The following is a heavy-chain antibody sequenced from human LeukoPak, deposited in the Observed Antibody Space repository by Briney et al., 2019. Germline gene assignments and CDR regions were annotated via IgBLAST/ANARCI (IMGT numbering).Heavy chain of an antibody. CDR3: ARESYYGSGSSLYYYYYYMDV. CDR2: IYYSGST. J-gene: IGHJ6*03. Sequence: PSETLSLTCTVSGASISSTTYYWGWIRQPPRKGLEWIASIYYSGSTYYNPSLKSRVTISVDTSKNQFSLKLSSVTAADTAVYYCARESYYGSGSSLYYYYYYMDVWGKGTTVTVSS. V-gene: IGHV4-39*07. D-gene: IGHD3-10*01. CDR1: GASISSTTYY.